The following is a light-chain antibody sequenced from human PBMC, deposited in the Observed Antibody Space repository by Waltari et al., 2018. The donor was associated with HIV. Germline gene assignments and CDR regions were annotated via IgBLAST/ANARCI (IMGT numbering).Light chain of an antibody. CDR2: EVS. CDR1: SSYVGGYNY. V-gene: IGLV2-8*01. CDR3: SSYAGSDNFV. Sequence: HSALTQPPSASGSPGPPVPISCTGTSSYVGGYNYVPWYQLHPGKAPKLMIYEVSQRPSGVPDRFSGSKSGNTASLTVSGLQAEDEADYYCSSYAGSDNFVFGTGTKVTVL. J-gene: IGLJ1*01.